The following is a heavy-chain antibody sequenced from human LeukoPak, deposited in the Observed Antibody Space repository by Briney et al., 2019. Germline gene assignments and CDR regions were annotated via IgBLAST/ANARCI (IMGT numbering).Heavy chain of an antibody. D-gene: IGHD1-26*01. J-gene: IGHJ4*02. CDR1: GGSSSGYY. V-gene: IGHV4-34*01. CDR3: ARQGRGWERNFDY. CDR2: INHSGST. Sequence: PSETLSLTCAVYGGSSSGYYWSWIRQPPGKGLEWIGEINHSGSTYYNPSLESRVTISVDTSKNQFSLKLSSVTAADTAVYFCARQGRGWERNFDYWGQGTLVTVSS.